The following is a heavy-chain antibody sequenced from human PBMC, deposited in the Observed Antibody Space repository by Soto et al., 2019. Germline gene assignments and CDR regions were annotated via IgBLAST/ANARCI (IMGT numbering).Heavy chain of an antibody. J-gene: IGHJ1*01. V-gene: IGHV3-30-3*01. CDR3: ARDAYDDPPGYCQH. CDR1: GFTFSSYS. D-gene: IGHD3-22*01. Sequence: QVQLVESGGDVVQPGRSLRLSCSASGFTFSSYSVHWVSQAPGKGLEWLAFMSYDGSTKYYADSLKSRFTVSRDNSNNTLYLQMDSLRTEDTAVYYCARDAYDDPPGYCQHLGQGTLLTVSS. CDR2: MSYDGSTK.